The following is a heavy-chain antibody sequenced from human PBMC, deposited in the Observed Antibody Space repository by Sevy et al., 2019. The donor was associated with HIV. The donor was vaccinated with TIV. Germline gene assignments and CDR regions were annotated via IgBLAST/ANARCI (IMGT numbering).Heavy chain of an antibody. CDR2: ISGSAHRT. CDR1: GFTFSNYA. V-gene: IGHV3-23*01. J-gene: IGHJ4*02. Sequence: GGSLRLCCAASGFTFSNYAMSWVRQTPGKGLEWVSAISGSAHRTSYTDSVKGRFTISRDNSKNMLFLQMNSLRAEDTAVYYCVKEVSEYSYSDYWGQGTLVTVSS. D-gene: IGHD5-18*01. CDR3: VKEVSEYSYSDY.